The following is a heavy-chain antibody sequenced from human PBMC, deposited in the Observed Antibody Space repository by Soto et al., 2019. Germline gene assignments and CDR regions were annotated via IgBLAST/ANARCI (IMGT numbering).Heavy chain of an antibody. CDR1: GYTFTSYG. J-gene: IGHJ6*02. D-gene: IGHD4-4*01. Sequence: ASVKVSCKASGYTFTSYGISWVRQAPGQGLEWMGWISAYNGNTNYAQKLQGRVTMTTDTSTSTAYMELRSLRSDDTAVYYCARDHVSYTRPYYYYGMDVWGQGTPVTVSS. CDR2: ISAYNGNT. V-gene: IGHV1-18*01. CDR3: ARDHVSYTRPYYYYGMDV.